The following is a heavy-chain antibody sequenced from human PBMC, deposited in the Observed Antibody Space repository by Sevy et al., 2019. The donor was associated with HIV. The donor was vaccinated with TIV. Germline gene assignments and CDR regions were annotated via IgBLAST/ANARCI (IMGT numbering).Heavy chain of an antibody. J-gene: IGHJ6*03. V-gene: IGHV3-48*02. Sequence: GGSLRLSCAASGFTFSSYSMNWVRQAPGKGLEWVSYISSSSSTIYYADSVKGGFTISRDNAKNSLYLQMNSLRDEDTAVYYCARVDFWSGYYTGDYYYMDVWGKGTTVTVSS. CDR1: GFTFSSYS. D-gene: IGHD3-3*01. CDR3: ARVDFWSGYYTGDYYYMDV. CDR2: ISSSSSTI.